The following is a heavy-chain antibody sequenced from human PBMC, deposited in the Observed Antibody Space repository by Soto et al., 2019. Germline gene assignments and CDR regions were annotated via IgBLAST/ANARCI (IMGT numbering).Heavy chain of an antibody. D-gene: IGHD3-16*01. Sequence: QVQLQQWGAGLLKPSETLSLTCAVYGGSFSGYYWSWIRQPPGKGLEWIGEINHSGSTNYNPSLKRRVTISVDTSKNQFSLKLSSVTAADTAVYYCARGKFYAYFDYWGQGTLVTVSS. CDR3: ARGKFYAYFDY. V-gene: IGHV4-34*01. CDR2: INHSGST. J-gene: IGHJ4*02. CDR1: GGSFSGYY.